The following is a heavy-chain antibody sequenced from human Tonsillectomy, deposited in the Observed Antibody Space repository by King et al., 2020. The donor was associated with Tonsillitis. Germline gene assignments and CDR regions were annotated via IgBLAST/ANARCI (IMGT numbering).Heavy chain of an antibody. CDR2: INHSGST. Sequence: VQLQQWGAGLLKPSETLSLTCAVYGGSFSGYYWSWIRQPPGKGLEWIGEINHSGSTNYNTSLKSRVTISVDTSTNQFSLNLSSVTAADTAVYYCASLNDDSPAWGQGTLVTVSS. V-gene: IGHV4-34*01. D-gene: IGHD4-17*01. J-gene: IGHJ5*02. CDR3: ASLNDDSPA. CDR1: GGSFSGYY.